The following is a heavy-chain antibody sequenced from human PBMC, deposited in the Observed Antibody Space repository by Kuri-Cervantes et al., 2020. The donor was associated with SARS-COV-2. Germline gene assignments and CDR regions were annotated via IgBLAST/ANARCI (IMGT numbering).Heavy chain of an antibody. CDR1: GFTFSSYW. V-gene: IGHV3-74*01. CDR3: ARIPRGAARFFDC. Sequence: GGSLRLSCAASGFTFSSYWMYWVRQAPGKGLVWVSRINSDGSSTRYADSVKGRFTISRDNAKNTLYLQMNSLRAEDTAVYYCARIPRGAARFFDCWGQGTLVTVSS. J-gene: IGHJ4*02. CDR2: INSDGSST. D-gene: IGHD6-6*01.